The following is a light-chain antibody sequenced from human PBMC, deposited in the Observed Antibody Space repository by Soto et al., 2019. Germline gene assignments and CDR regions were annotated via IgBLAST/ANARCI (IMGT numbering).Light chain of an antibody. CDR2: EVN. J-gene: IGLJ3*02. V-gene: IGLV2-14*01. Sequence: QSVLTQPASVSGSPGQSITISCTGTSSDVGGYNYLSWYQQHPGKAPKLVIYEVNNRPSGVSNRFSGSKSGNTASLTISGLQAEDEADYYCNSYTSSSTWVFGGGTKVTVL. CDR1: SSDVGGYNY. CDR3: NSYTSSSTWV.